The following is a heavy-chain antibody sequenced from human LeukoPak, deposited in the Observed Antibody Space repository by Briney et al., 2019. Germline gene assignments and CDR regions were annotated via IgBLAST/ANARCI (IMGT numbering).Heavy chain of an antibody. J-gene: IGHJ5*02. D-gene: IGHD2-15*01. CDR3: TTDQGPYCSGGSCYA. Sequence: GGSLRLSCAASGFTFSNAWMSWVRQAPGKGLEWVGRIKSNTDGVTTDYAAPGKGRFTISRDDSNNTLYLQMNSLKTEDTAVYYCTTDQGPYCSGGSCYAWGQGTLVTVSS. V-gene: IGHV3-15*01. CDR2: IKSNTDGVTT. CDR1: GFTFSNAW.